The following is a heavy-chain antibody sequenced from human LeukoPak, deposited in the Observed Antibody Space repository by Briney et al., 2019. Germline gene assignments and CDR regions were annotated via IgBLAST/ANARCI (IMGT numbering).Heavy chain of an antibody. D-gene: IGHD3-9*01. CDR1: GFTVRSSY. Sequence: GGSLRLSCAVSGFTVRSSYMSWVRQAPGKGLEWVSVIYSGGSPEYADSVKGRSTISRDNSKNTLYLLMNSLRAEDTAVYFCAKLSGIRGTHLVISDWGQGTLVTVSS. CDR2: IYSGGSP. J-gene: IGHJ4*02. CDR3: AKLSGIRGTHLVISD. V-gene: IGHV3-53*01.